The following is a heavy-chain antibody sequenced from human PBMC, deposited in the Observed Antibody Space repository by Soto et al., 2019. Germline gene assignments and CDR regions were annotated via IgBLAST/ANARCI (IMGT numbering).Heavy chain of an antibody. V-gene: IGHV3-11*01. D-gene: IGHD3-22*01. J-gene: IGHJ3*02. CDR2: ISSSGSTI. Sequence: GWSLRLSCAASGFTFSDYYMSLIRQAPGKGLEWVSYISSSGSTIYYADSVKGRFTISRENAKNSLYLQMNSLRAEDTAVYYCARTDSSGMRAFDIWGQGTMVTVSS. CDR3: ARTDSSGMRAFDI. CDR1: GFTFSDYY.